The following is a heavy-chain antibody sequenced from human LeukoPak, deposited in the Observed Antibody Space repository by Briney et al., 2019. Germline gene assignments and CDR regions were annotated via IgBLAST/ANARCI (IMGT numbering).Heavy chain of an antibody. CDR2: ISSSSSYI. Sequence: PGGSLRLSCAASGFTFSSYSMNWVRQAPGKGLEWVSSISSSSSYIYYADSVKGRFTISRDNAKNSLYLQMNSLRAEDTAVYYCARALYSGSSWYGVLTYFDYWGQGTLVTVSS. V-gene: IGHV3-21*01. CDR3: ARALYSGSSWYGVLTYFDY. CDR1: GFTFSSYS. J-gene: IGHJ4*02. D-gene: IGHD6-13*01.